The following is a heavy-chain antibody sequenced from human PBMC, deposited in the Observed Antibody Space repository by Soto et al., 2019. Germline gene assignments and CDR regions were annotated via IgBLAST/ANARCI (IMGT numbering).Heavy chain of an antibody. D-gene: IGHD1-1*01. CDR2: IYNSGSTV. CDR1: GFTFSAFE. V-gene: IGHV3-48*03. J-gene: IGHJ6*02. CDR3: ARESGGTGLDV. Sequence: EVQLVESGGGLVQPGGSLRLSCAASGFTFSAFEMNWVRQAPGKGLEWLSYIYNSGSTVTYADSVKGRFAISRDNAKNSLYLQMYSLRAEDTAVYYCARESGGTGLDVWGQGTTVTVSS.